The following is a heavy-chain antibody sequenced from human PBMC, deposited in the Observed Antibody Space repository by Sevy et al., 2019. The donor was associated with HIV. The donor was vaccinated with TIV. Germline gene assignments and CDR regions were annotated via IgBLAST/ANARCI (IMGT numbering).Heavy chain of an antibody. CDR2: ISGSGETT. CDR1: GLTFNSHA. D-gene: IGHD3-3*01. J-gene: IGHJ4*02. V-gene: IGHV3-23*01. Sequence: GGYLRLSCAASGLTFNSHAMSWVRQPPGRGLEWVSAISGSGETTVYADSVRGRFTISRDNSKNTLFLVMNSLRAEDTAVYYCAKDYMLNLWRGYFDSWGQGTLVIVSS. CDR3: AKDYMLNLWRGYFDS.